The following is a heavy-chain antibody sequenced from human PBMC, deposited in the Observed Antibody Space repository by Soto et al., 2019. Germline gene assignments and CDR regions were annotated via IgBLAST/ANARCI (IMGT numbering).Heavy chain of an antibody. V-gene: IGHV1-18*01. CDR1: GYTFTSYG. J-gene: IGHJ4*02. Sequence: QVQLVQSGAEVKKPGASVKVSCKASGYTFTSYGISWVRQAPGQGLEWMGWISAYNGNTKYVKKFQGRVTMTPDTSTSTADMELRSLRSDDTAVYYCARYAAAGLNDYWGQGTLVTVAS. CDR2: ISAYNGNT. D-gene: IGHD6-13*01. CDR3: ARYAAAGLNDY.